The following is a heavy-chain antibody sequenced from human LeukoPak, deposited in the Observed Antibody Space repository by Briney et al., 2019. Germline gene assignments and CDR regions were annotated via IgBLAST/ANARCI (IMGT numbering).Heavy chain of an antibody. D-gene: IGHD3-3*01. CDR1: GFTFSSYA. J-gene: IGHJ4*02. CDR2: ISGSGGST. Sequence: GGSLRLSCAASGFTFSSYAMSWVRQAPGKGLEWVSAISGSGGSTYYADSVKGRFTISRDNFKNTLYLQMNSLRAEDTAVYYCAKKPILGVLTRSNPYYFDSWGQGNLVSVSS. V-gene: IGHV3-23*01. CDR3: AKKPILGVLTRSNPYYFDS.